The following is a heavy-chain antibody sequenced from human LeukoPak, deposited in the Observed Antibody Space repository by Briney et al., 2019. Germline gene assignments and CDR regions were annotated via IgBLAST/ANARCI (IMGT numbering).Heavy chain of an antibody. Sequence: ASVKVSCKASGYTFTSYGISWVRQAPGQGLEWMGWISAYNGNTNYAQKLQGRVTMTTDTSTSTAYMELRSLRSDDTAVYYCARVILRSDLGVTYYYYYGMDVWGQGTTVTVSS. J-gene: IGHJ6*02. D-gene: IGHD3-3*01. CDR2: ISAYNGNT. CDR3: ARVILRSDLGVTYYYYYGMDV. CDR1: GYTFTSYG. V-gene: IGHV1-18*01.